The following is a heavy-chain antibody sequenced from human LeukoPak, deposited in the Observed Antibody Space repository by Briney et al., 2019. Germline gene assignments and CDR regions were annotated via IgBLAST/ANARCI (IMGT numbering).Heavy chain of an antibody. J-gene: IGHJ4*02. CDR1: GFTFSSYG. D-gene: IGHD3-10*01. Sequence: PGGSLRLSCAAPGFTFSSYGMHWVRQAPGKGLEWVAFIRYDGSNKYYADSVKGRFTISRDNSKNTLYLQMNSLRAEDTAVYYCAKDESYYGSGSSGDYWGQGTLVTVSS. V-gene: IGHV3-30*02. CDR2: IRYDGSNK. CDR3: AKDESYYGSGSSGDY.